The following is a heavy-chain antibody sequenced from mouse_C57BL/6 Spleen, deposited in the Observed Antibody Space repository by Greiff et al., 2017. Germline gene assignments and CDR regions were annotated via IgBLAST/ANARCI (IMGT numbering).Heavy chain of an antibody. CDR3: TLITTVVAHWYFDV. CDR1: GYTFTDYE. D-gene: IGHD1-1*01. CDR2: IDPETGGT. J-gene: IGHJ1*03. Sequence: VQLQQSGAELVRPGASVTLSCKASGYTFTDYEMHWVKQTPVHGLEWIGAIDPETGGTAYNQKFKGKAILTADKSSSTAYMELRSLTSEDSAVYYCTLITTVVAHWYFDVWGTGTTVTVSS. V-gene: IGHV1-15*01.